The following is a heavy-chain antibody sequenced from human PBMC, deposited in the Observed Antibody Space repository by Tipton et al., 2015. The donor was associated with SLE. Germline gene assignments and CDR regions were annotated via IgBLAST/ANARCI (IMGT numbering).Heavy chain of an antibody. D-gene: IGHD6-13*01. Sequence: TLSLTCTVSGASLSRGLFSYNWIRRPAGKGLQWIGHVDTRGRATYNPSLNSRVTISLDASRNQFSLSLNFVTAADSAMYYCARLEYTSIDDWGQGTLVSVSS. CDR2: VDTRGRA. CDR1: GASLSRGLFS. CDR3: ARLEYTSIDD. V-gene: IGHV4-61*09. J-gene: IGHJ4*02.